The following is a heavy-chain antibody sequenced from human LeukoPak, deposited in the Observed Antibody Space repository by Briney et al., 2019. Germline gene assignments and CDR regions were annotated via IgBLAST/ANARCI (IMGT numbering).Heavy chain of an antibody. CDR1: GGSISSSSYY. CDR2: IYYSGST. CDR3: ASITMVRGVIISFDY. J-gene: IGHJ4*02. D-gene: IGHD3-10*01. Sequence: SETLSLTCTVSGGSISSSSYYWGWIRQPPGKGLEWIGSIYYSGSTYYNPSLKSRVTISVDTSKNQFSLKLSSVTAADTAVYYCASITMVRGVIISFDYWGQGTLVTVSS. V-gene: IGHV4-39*01.